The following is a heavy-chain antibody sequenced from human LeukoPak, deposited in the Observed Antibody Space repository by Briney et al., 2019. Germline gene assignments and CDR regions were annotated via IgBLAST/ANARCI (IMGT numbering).Heavy chain of an antibody. CDR2: IYSSGTA. Sequence: PSETLSLTCTVSVGSIRGYYWTWIRQPAGKGLEWIGRIYSSGTAYYNPSLKSRVTISVDTSKNQFSLKLSSVTAADTAVYYCARAAQVHCGGDCYQPFFDYWGQGTLVTVSS. J-gene: IGHJ4*02. V-gene: IGHV4-4*07. CDR1: VGSIRGYY. D-gene: IGHD2-21*02. CDR3: ARAAQVHCGGDCYQPFFDY.